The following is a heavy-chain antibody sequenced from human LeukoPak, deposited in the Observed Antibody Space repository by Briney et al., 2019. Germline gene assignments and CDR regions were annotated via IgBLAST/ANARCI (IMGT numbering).Heavy chain of an antibody. V-gene: IGHV4-39*07. D-gene: IGHD3-22*01. CDR3: ATVAPDRDSSGYYHAP. J-gene: IGHJ4*02. CDR2: IYYSGST. CDR1: GGSISSSSYY. Sequence: SETLSLTCTVSGGSISSSSYYWGWIRQPQGQGLEWIGSIYYSGSTYYNPSLKSRVTISVDTSKNQFSLKLSSVTAADTAVYYCATVAPDRDSSGYYHAPWGQGTLVTVSS.